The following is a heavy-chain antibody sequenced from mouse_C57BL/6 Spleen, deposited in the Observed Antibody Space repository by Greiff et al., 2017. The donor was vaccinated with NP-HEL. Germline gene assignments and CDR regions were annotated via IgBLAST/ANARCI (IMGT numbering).Heavy chain of an antibody. Sequence: EVNLVESEGGLVQPGSSMKLSCTASGFTFSDYYMAWVRQVPEKGLEWVANINYDGSSTYYLDSLKSRFIISRDNAKNILYLQMSSLKSEDTATYYCARVRIVGVGYFDYWGQGTTLTVSS. V-gene: IGHV5-16*01. CDR1: GFTFSDYY. J-gene: IGHJ2*01. CDR3: ARVRIVGVGYFDY. D-gene: IGHD4-1*01. CDR2: INYDGSST.